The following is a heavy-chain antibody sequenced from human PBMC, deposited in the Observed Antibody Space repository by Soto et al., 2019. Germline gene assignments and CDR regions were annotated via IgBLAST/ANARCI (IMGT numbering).Heavy chain of an antibody. D-gene: IGHD2-2*03. V-gene: IGHV3-13*01. CDR2: IGTTDDT. CDR1: GFRFSYYD. Sequence: EVQLLESGGGLVQRGGSLRLSCAASGFRFSYYDMHWVRQSKGKGLEWVAAIGTTDDTYYADSVKGRFIISRENDKNSLYLQMDSLRGGDTAVYFCARDGYSVGMDVWGQGTTVTVSS. CDR3: ARDGYSVGMDV. J-gene: IGHJ6*02.